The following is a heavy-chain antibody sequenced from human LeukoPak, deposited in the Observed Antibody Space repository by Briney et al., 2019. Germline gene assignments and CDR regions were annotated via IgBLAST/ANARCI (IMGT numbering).Heavy chain of an antibody. CDR1: GFXVSSDY. V-gene: IGHV3-53*04. CDR2: IYSSSIT. Sequence: GGSLRLSCAASGFXVSSDYISWVRQAPGKGLEWVSAIYSSSITSYADSVKGRFTISRHNSKNTLYLQMNSLRADDTTVYYCARGRGAANDAFDIWGQGTMVTVSA. CDR3: ARGRGAANDAFDI. D-gene: IGHD3-10*01. J-gene: IGHJ3*02.